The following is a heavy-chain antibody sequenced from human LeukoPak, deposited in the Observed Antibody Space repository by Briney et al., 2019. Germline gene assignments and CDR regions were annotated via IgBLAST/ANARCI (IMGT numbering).Heavy chain of an antibody. V-gene: IGHV1-2*02. J-gene: IGHJ4*02. CDR3: AREYYYDSSGYYS. Sequence: GASVKVSCKASGYTFTGYYMHWVRQAPGQGLEWMGWINPNSGGTNYAQKFQGRVTMTRDTSISTAYMELSRLRSDDTAVYYCAREYYYDSSGYYSWGQGTLVTVSS. D-gene: IGHD3-22*01. CDR2: INPNSGGT. CDR1: GYTFTGYY.